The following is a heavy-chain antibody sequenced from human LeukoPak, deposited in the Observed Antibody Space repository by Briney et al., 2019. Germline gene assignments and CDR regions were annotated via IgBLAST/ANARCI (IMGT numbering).Heavy chain of an antibody. Sequence: PGGSLRLSCAASGFTFSSYWSHWVRQTPGKGLLWVSRINSDGSSTSYADSVKGRFTISRDNAKNTLYLQMNSLRAEDTAVYYRARGNPGDFDYWGQGTLVTVSS. V-gene: IGHV3-74*01. J-gene: IGHJ4*02. CDR1: GFTFSSYW. CDR3: ARGNPGDFDY. CDR2: INSDGSST. D-gene: IGHD1-14*01.